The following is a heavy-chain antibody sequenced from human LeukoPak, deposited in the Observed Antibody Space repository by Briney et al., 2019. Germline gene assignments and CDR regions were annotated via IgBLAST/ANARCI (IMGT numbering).Heavy chain of an antibody. J-gene: IGHJ5*02. V-gene: IGHV1-18*01. CDR3: ARDYYDSSGSPGDWFDP. Sequence: ASVKVSCKASGYTFTSYGISWVRQAPGQGLEWMGWISAYNGNTNYAQKLQGRVTMTTDTSTSTAYMELRSLRSDDTAVYYCARDYYDSSGSPGDWFDPWGQGTLVTVPS. D-gene: IGHD3-22*01. CDR2: ISAYNGNT. CDR1: GYTFTSYG.